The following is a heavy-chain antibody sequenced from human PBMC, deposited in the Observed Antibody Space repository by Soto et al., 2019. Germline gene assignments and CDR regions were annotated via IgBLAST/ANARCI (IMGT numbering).Heavy chain of an antibody. CDR1: GFTFSSYG. J-gene: IGHJ2*01. CDR2: IWYDGSNK. D-gene: IGHD3-10*01. V-gene: IGHV3-33*01. Sequence: QVQLVESGGGVVQPGRSLRLSCAASGFTFSSYGMHWVRQAPGKGLEWVAVIWYDGSNKYYAESVKGRFTISRDNSKNTLYLQMNSLRAEDTAVYYCAASRRGFPLYYDLWCRGTLVTVSS. CDR3: AASRRGFPLYYDL.